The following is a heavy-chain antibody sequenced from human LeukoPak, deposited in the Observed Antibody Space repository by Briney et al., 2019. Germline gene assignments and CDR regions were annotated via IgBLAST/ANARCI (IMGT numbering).Heavy chain of an antibody. CDR2: IYYSGST. D-gene: IGHD6-13*01. CDR1: GGSISSYY. Sequence: SETLSLTCTVSGGSISSYYWSWIRQPPGKGLEWIGYIYYSGSTNYNPSLKSRVTISVDTSKNQFSLKLSSVTAADTAMYCCARVAATAFHIWGQGTMVTVSS. V-gene: IGHV4-59*12. CDR3: ARVAATAFHI. J-gene: IGHJ3*02.